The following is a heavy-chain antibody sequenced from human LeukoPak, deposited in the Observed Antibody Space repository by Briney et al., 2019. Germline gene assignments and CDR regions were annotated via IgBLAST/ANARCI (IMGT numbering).Heavy chain of an antibody. V-gene: IGHV4-4*07. CDR3: ARDSLLVAGSAGYAFDI. J-gene: IGHJ3*02. CDR1: GGSTSDYY. D-gene: IGHD6-19*01. CDR2: IYSSQST. Sequence: SETLSLTCTVSGGSTSDYYWSWIRQPAGKGLEWIGRIYSSQSTNYNPSLMSRVAMSIDTSKNQFSLKLSSVTAADTAVYYCARDSLLVAGSAGYAFDIWGQGTMVTVSS.